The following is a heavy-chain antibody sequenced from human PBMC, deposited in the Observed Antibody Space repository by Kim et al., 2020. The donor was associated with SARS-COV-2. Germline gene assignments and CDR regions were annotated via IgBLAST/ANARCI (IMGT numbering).Heavy chain of an antibody. Sequence: GGSLRLSCAVSGFTVSSNYMSWVRQAPGKGLEWVSVIYSGGSTYYADSVKGRFTISRDNSKNTLYLQMNSLRAEDTAVYYCARERVIAVAGRGYYYYGMDVWGQGTTVTVSS. V-gene: IGHV3-66*01. D-gene: IGHD6-19*01. CDR1: GFTVSSNY. CDR3: ARERVIAVAGRGYYYYGMDV. J-gene: IGHJ6*02. CDR2: IYSGGST.